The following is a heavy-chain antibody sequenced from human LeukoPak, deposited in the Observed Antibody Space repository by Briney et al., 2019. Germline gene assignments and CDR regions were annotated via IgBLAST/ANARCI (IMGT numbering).Heavy chain of an antibody. J-gene: IGHJ4*02. D-gene: IGHD3-22*01. CDR2: IKSKTDGGTT. V-gene: IGHV3-15*01. Sequence: GGSLRLSCAASGFTFSSAWMSWVRQAPGKGLEWVGRIKSKTDGGTTDYAAPVKGRFTISRDDSKNTLYLQMNSLKTEDTAVYYCTTDYYDSSGYYWNYWGQGTLVTVSS. CDR3: TTDYYDSSGYYWNY. CDR1: GFTFSSAW.